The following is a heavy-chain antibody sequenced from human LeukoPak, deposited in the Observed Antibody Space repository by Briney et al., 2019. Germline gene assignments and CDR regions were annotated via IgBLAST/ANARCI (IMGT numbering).Heavy chain of an antibody. CDR3: ARVTGSSSADY. CDR1: GFTFSSYA. J-gene: IGHJ4*02. CDR2: ISYDGSNK. Sequence: GGSLRLSCAASGFTFSSYAMHWVRQAPGKGLEWVAVISYDGSNKYYADSVKGRFTISRDNSKNTLYLQMNSLRAEDTAVYYCARVTGSSSADYWGQGTLVTVSS. V-gene: IGHV3-30-3*01. D-gene: IGHD6-13*01.